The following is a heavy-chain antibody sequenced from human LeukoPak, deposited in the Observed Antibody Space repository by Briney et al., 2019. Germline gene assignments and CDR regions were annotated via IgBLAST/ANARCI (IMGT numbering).Heavy chain of an antibody. Sequence: NLGESLKISCKGSGYSFTNYWIGWVRQMPGKGLEWMGIIYPDDSDTRYSPSLQGQVTISADKPINTAYLQWSSLTASDTAIYYCGRHETLDTAMGGNDYWGQGTLVTVSS. D-gene: IGHD5-18*01. CDR3: GRHETLDTAMGGNDY. CDR2: IYPDDSDT. J-gene: IGHJ4*02. CDR1: GYSFTNYW. V-gene: IGHV5-51*01.